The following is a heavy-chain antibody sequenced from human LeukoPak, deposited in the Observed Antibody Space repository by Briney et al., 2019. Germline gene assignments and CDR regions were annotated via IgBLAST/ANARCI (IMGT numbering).Heavy chain of an antibody. V-gene: IGHV4-31*03. J-gene: IGHJ4*02. CDR1: GGSISSGGYY. Sequence: SQTLSLTCTVSGGSISSGGYYWSWIRQHPGKGLEWIGYIYYSGSTYYNPSLKSRVTISVDTSKNQFSLKLSSVTAADTAVYYCARVPYGSGSHYFDYWGQGTLVTVSS. D-gene: IGHD3-10*01. CDR2: IYYSGST. CDR3: ARVPYGSGSHYFDY.